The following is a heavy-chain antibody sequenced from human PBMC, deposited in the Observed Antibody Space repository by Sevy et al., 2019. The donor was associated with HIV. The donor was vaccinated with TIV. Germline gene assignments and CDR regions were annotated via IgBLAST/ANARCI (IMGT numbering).Heavy chain of an antibody. J-gene: IGHJ4*02. CDR2: MNPNSGNT. CDR3: ARGRWIFGVVIIPAQFDY. V-gene: IGHV1-8*01. CDR1: GYTFTSYD. D-gene: IGHD3-3*01. Sequence: ASVKVSCKASGYTFTSYDINWVRQATGQGLEWMGWMNPNSGNTGYAQKFQGRVTMTRNTSISTAYMELSSLRSEDTAVYYCARGRWIFGVVIIPAQFDYWGQGTLVTVSS.